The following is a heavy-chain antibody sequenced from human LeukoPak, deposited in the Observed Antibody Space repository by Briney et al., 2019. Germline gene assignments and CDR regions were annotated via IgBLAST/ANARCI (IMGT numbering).Heavy chain of an antibody. CDR3: AKVSAEWELDDAFDI. Sequence: GGSLRLSCAASGFTFDDYAMHWVRQAPGKGLEWVSGISWNSGSIGYADSVKGRFTISRDNAKNSLYLQMNSLRAEDTALYYCAKVSAEWELDDAFDIWGQGTMVTVSS. CDR1: GFTFDDYA. J-gene: IGHJ3*02. V-gene: IGHV3-9*01. CDR2: ISWNSGSI. D-gene: IGHD1-26*01.